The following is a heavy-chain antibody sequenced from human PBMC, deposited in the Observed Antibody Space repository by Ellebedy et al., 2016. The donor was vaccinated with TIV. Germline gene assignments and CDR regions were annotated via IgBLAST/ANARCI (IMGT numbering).Heavy chain of an antibody. CDR2: INHSGST. CDR3: ARYYDSSGYYLYYFDY. D-gene: IGHD3-22*01. Sequence: SETLSLXXAVYGGSFSGYYWSWIRQPPGKGLEWIGEINHSGSTNYNPSLKSRVTISVDTSKNQFSLKLSSVTAADTAVYYCARYYDSSGYYLYYFDYWGQGTLVTVSS. CDR1: GGSFSGYY. V-gene: IGHV4-34*01. J-gene: IGHJ4*02.